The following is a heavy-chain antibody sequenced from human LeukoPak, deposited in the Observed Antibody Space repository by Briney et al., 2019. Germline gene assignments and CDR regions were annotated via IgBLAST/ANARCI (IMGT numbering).Heavy chain of an antibody. CDR2: IYHSGGT. Sequence: AETLSLTCTVSGYSINSGYTWGWIRQPPGEGLEWIGNIYHSGGTYYNPSLKSRVTISVDTSKNQFSLKLSSVTAADTAVYYCARRLLAALDYWGQGTLVTVSS. D-gene: IGHD2-21*01. CDR1: GYSINSGYT. J-gene: IGHJ4*02. V-gene: IGHV4-38-2*02. CDR3: ARRLLAALDY.